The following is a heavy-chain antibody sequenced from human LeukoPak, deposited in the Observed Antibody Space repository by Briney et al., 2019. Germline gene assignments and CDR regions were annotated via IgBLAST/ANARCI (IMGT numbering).Heavy chain of an antibody. J-gene: IGHJ4*02. CDR3: GGSGSHEDY. CDR1: GLTFSSYW. V-gene: IGHV3-74*01. D-gene: IGHD1-26*01. Sequence: GGSLRLSCEASGLTFSSYWMHWVRHAPGKGLVWVPRINSDGRNTGYADSVKGRFTISRDNAKNTLYLQMNSLRAEDTAVYYCGGSGSHEDYWGQGTLVIVSS. CDR2: INSDGRNT.